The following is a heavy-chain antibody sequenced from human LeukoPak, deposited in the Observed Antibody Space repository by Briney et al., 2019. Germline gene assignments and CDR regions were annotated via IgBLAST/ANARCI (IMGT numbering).Heavy chain of an antibody. D-gene: IGHD2-2*01. Sequence: GGSLRLSCTASRFTFGDYAMSWVRQAPGKGLEWVGFIRSKAYGGTTEYAASVKGRFTIPRDDSKSIAYLQMNSLKTEDTAVYYCTRDRDMVVVNDYWGQGTLVTVSS. CDR1: RFTFGDYA. CDR2: IRSKAYGGTT. CDR3: TRDRDMVVVNDY. V-gene: IGHV3-49*04. J-gene: IGHJ4*02.